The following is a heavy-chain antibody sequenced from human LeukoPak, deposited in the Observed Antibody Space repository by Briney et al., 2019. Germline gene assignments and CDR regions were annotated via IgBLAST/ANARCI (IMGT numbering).Heavy chain of an antibody. D-gene: IGHD3-10*01. Sequence: ASVKVSCKASGYTFTGYYMHWVRQAPGQGLEWMGRINPNSGGTNYAQKFQGWVTMTRDTSISTAYMELSRLRSDDTAVYYCARGRSVRNVLLWFGELFADFDYWGQGTLVTVSS. CDR1: GYTFTGYY. J-gene: IGHJ4*02. CDR2: INPNSGGT. V-gene: IGHV1-2*04. CDR3: ARGRSVRNVLLWFGELFADFDY.